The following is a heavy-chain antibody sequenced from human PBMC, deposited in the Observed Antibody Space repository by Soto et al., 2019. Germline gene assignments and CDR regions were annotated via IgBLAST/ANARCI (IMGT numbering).Heavy chain of an antibody. J-gene: IGHJ6*02. CDR1: GYTLTELS. Sequence: ASVKVSCKVSGYTLTELSMHWVRQAPGKGLEWMGGFDPEDGETIYAQKFQGRVTMTEDTSTDTAYMELSSPRSEDTAVYYCATDSGSGSYYYYYGMDVWGQGTTVTVSS. CDR3: ATDSGSGSYYYYYGMDV. V-gene: IGHV1-24*01. CDR2: FDPEDGET. D-gene: IGHD3-10*01.